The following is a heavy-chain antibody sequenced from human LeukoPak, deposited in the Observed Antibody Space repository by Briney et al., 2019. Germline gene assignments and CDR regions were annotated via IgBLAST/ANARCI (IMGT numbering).Heavy chain of an antibody. CDR2: IYYSGST. V-gene: IGHV4-39*07. CDR1: GGSISSSSYY. CDR3: ARDAGYSYAPYYFDY. D-gene: IGHD5-18*01. Sequence: PSETLSLTCTVSGGSISSSSYYWGWIRQPPGKGLEWIGSIYYSGSTYYNPSLKSRVTISVDTSKNQFSLKLSSVTAADTAVYYCARDAGYSYAPYYFDYWGQGTLVTVSS. J-gene: IGHJ4*02.